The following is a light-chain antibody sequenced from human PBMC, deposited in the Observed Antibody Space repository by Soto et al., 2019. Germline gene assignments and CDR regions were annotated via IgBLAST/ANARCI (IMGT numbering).Light chain of an antibody. Sequence: QSALTQPPSASGSPGQSVTISCTGTSSDVGGYNSVSWYQHHPGKAPKVMIYDVSKRPSGVPDRFSGSKSGNTASLTVSGLQAEDEADYYCSSYASTNILVFGGGTKVTVL. CDR2: DVS. CDR1: SSDVGGYNS. V-gene: IGLV2-8*01. CDR3: SSYASTNILV. J-gene: IGLJ2*01.